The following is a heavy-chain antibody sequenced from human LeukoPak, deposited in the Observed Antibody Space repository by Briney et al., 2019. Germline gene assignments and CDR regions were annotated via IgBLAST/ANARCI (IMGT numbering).Heavy chain of an antibody. J-gene: IGHJ4*02. D-gene: IGHD2-15*01. CDR2: IYSSDYI. Sequence: GGSLRLSCAASGFLVNANHMNWVRQAPGKGLEWVSIIYSSDYIYYADSVKGRFTISRDNSKNSLYLQMNSLRAEDTAVYYCARGLDIVVVVAATPYYFDYWGQGTLVTVSS. CDR1: GFLVNANH. CDR3: ARGLDIVVVVAATPYYFDY. V-gene: IGHV3-66*01.